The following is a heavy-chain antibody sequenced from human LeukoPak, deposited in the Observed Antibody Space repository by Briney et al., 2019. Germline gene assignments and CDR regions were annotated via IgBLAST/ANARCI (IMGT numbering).Heavy chain of an antibody. CDR1: GFTFSSHW. V-gene: IGHV3-7*03. D-gene: IGHD1-26*01. CDR3: ARGRFIAGTTVYYFDY. CDR2: INQGEGEK. J-gene: IGHJ4*02. Sequence: GGSLRLSCVDSGFTFSSHWMSWVRQAPGKGLEWVANINQGEGEKYYVDSVKGRFTISRDNAKKSLFLQMNSLRAEDTAVYYCARGRFIAGTTVYYFDYWGQGTLVTVSS.